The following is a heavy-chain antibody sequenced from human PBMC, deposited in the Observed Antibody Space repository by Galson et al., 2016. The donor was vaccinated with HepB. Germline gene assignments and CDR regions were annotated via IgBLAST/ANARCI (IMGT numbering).Heavy chain of an antibody. Sequence: ETLSLTCTVSGGSISGYYWSWIRQPPGKGLEWIGYISYTGSTNYNPSLKSRVTISADTSKNQFSLKLSSVTAADTAVYYCARVRDRYCSDGSCYSELAYYGLDVWGQGTTVIVSS. V-gene: IGHV4-59*01. CDR3: ARVRDRYCSDGSCYSELAYYGLDV. CDR2: ISYTGST. D-gene: IGHD2-15*01. CDR1: GGSISGYY. J-gene: IGHJ6*02.